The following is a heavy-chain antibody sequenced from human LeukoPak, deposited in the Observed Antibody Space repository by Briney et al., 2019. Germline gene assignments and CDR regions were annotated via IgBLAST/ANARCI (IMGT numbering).Heavy chain of an antibody. CDR2: ISSDGSSI. Sequence: PGGSLRLSCAASGFTFSSHWMHWVRQAPGKGLVWVSRISSDGSSINYADSVKGRFTISRDNAKNTLYLQMNSLRGEDTAVCYCARETTAPGNYFDSWGQGTLVTVSS. V-gene: IGHV3-74*01. D-gene: IGHD3-10*01. CDR1: GFTFSSHW. J-gene: IGHJ4*02. CDR3: ARETTAPGNYFDS.